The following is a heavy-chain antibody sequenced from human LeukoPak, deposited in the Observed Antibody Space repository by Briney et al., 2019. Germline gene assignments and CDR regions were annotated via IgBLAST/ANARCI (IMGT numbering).Heavy chain of an antibody. J-gene: IGHJ6*02. D-gene: IGHD6-19*01. CDR2: ISYDGSNK. Sequence: GGSLRLSCAASGFTFSNYAVHWVRQAPGKGLEWVAVISYDGSNKYYADSVKGRFTISRDNSKNTLYLQMNSLRAEDTAVYYCARDPQYSSGWYPYYYYGMDVWGQGTTVTVSS. CDR3: ARDPQYSSGWYPYYYYGMDV. CDR1: GFTFSNYA. V-gene: IGHV3-30*04.